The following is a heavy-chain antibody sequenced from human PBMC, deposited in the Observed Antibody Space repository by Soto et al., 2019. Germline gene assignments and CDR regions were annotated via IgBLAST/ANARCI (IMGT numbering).Heavy chain of an antibody. CDR1: GGSNIRDGYY. V-gene: IGHV4-31*03. D-gene: IGHD2-2*01. Sequence: QVQLQESGPGLVKPSQTLSLTCTVSGGSNIRDGYYWSWIRQHPGKGLEWIAYISYSGSSYSNPSLKSRVTITADTSKNQFSLRLTSVTAADTAVYFCARATPAGSADFWGQGTLVNVS. J-gene: IGHJ4*02. CDR3: ARATPAGSADF. CDR2: ISYSGSS.